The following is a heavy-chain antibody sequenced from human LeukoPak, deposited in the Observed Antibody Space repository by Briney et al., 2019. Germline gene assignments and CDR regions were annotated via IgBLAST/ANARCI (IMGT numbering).Heavy chain of an antibody. D-gene: IGHD3-22*01. Sequence: SGGSLRLSCAASGFTFSNYAMSWVRQAPGKGLEWVSSITGSGGSTYYADSVKGRFTISRDNAKNSLYLQMNSLRAEDTAVYYCARVLWLSGFDYWGQGTLVTVSS. CDR1: GFTFSNYA. CDR3: ARVLWLSGFDY. J-gene: IGHJ4*02. V-gene: IGHV3-23*01. CDR2: ITGSGGST.